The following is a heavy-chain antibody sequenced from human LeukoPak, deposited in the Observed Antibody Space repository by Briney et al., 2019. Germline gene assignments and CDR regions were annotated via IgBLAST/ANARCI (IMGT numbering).Heavy chain of an antibody. Sequence: SQTLSLTCAISGDSVSSNSAAWNWIRQSPSRGLEWLGRTYYRSKWYNDYAVSVKSRITINPDTSKNQFSLQLNSVTPEDTAVYYCARGTPSSSGWLYYGMDVWGQGTTVTVSS. J-gene: IGHJ6*02. CDR1: GDSVSSNSAA. V-gene: IGHV6-1*01. CDR2: TYYRSKWYN. CDR3: ARGTPSSSGWLYYGMDV. D-gene: IGHD6-19*01.